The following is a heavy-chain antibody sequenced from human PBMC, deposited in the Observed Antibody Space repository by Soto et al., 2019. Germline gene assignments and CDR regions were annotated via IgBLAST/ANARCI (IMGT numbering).Heavy chain of an antibody. CDR3: ARRYGLGSFDY. V-gene: IGHV4-59*08. CDR2: IYYSGST. CDR1: GGSISCYY. J-gene: IGHJ4*02. Sequence: QVQLQESGPGLVKPSETLSLTCTVSGGSISCYYWSWIRQPPGKGLEWIGYIYYSGSTNYNPSLKSRVTISVDTSKNQFSLQLSSVTAADTAVYYCARRYGLGSFDYWGQGTLVTVSS. D-gene: IGHD3-10*01.